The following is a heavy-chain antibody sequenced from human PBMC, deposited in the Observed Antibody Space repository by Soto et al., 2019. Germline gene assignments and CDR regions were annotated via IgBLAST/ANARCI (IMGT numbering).Heavy chain of an antibody. CDR2: IWYDGINK. Sequence: QVQLVESGGAVVQPGRSLRLSGAGSGFTLGNKGRHWVRQAPGKGLEWVAVIWYDGINKYYADSVKGRFIISRDNSKNTVYLQMNSLRAEDTAVYYCARDRVQMVDGLDVWGQGTTVTVSS. J-gene: IGHJ6*02. CDR1: GFTLGNKG. D-gene: IGHD2-15*01. V-gene: IGHV3-33*01. CDR3: ARDRVQMVDGLDV.